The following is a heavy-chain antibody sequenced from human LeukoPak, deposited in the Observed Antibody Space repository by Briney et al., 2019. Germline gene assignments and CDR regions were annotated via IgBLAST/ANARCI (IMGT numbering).Heavy chain of an antibody. CDR2: IYYSGTT. V-gene: IGHV4-39*07. Sequence: GSLRLSCAASGFTFSSYWMSWVRQAPGKGLEWVGSIYYSGTTYYNPSLKSRVTISVDTSKNQFSLKLTSVTAADTAVYYCARGGTIWTYYWGQGTLVTVSS. J-gene: IGHJ4*02. D-gene: IGHD1/OR15-1a*01. CDR1: GFTFSSYW. CDR3: ARGGTIWTYY.